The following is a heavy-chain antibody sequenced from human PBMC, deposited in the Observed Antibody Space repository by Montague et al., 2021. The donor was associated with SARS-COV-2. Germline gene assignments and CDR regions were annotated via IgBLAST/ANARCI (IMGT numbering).Heavy chain of an antibody. CDR2: IYCGGSP. CDR1: GDSVRSGSYY. CDR3: ASDPITGTTGTIYNYYGMDV. V-gene: IGHV4-61*10. J-gene: IGHJ6*02. D-gene: IGHD1-20*01. Sequence: SETLSLTCSVSGDSVRSGSYYWSWIRQPAGKGLEWIGRIYCGGSPNYNPSLKSRVTISRDMSKNQFSLNVSSVTAADTTVYYCASDPITGTTGTIYNYYGMDVWGQGTTVTVSS.